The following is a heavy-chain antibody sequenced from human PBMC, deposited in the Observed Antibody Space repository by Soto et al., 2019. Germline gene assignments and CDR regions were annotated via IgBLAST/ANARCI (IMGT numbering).Heavy chain of an antibody. CDR1: EYTFISHK. V-gene: IGHV1-3*01. D-gene: IGHD1-26*01. CDR3: TRDGAVGSPFGMDV. Sequence: QVQLVQSGAEVKKPGASVKLSCKAYEYTFISHKIHWVRQAPGQGLEWMGWIHPADDNTKHSKKLQGRVTISSDTSASTVYMELISLTFEDTAMYYCTRDGAVGSPFGMDVWGQGTTVTVSS. J-gene: IGHJ6*02. CDR2: IHPADDNT.